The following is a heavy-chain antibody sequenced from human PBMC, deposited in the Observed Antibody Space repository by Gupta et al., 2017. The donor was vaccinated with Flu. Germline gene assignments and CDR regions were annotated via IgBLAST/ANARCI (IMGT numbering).Heavy chain of an antibody. V-gene: IGHV1-69*01. CDR2: IIPVFGPT. Sequence: QVQLVQSGAEVKKPGSSVKVSCQASGVPFSDYAINWVRRAPGQGLEWMGGIIPVFGPTKYAQKFQGRVTITADESTNTAYLELSSLRSEDTAVYYCARKGGGHCSGGTCYSFDYWGQGTLVTVSS. CDR3: ARKGGGHCSGGTCYSFDY. D-gene: IGHD2-15*01. J-gene: IGHJ4*02. CDR1: GVPFSDYA.